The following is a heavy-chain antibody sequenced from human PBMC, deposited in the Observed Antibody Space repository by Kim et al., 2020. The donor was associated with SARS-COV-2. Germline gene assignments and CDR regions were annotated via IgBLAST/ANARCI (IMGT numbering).Heavy chain of an antibody. J-gene: IGHJ5*02. CDR1: GYSFTSYW. CDR3: ARHRPPPYSSGWYRKNWFDP. CDR2: IDPSDSYT. Sequence: GESLQISCKGSGYSFTSYWISWVRQMPGKGLEWMGRIDPSDSYTNYSPSFQGHVTISADKSISTAYLQWSSLKASDTAMYYCARHRPPPYSSGWYRKNWFDPWGQGTLVTVSS. D-gene: IGHD6-19*01. V-gene: IGHV5-10-1*01.